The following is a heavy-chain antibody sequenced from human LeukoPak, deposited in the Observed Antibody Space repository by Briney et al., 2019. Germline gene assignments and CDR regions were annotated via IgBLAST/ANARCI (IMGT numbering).Heavy chain of an antibody. D-gene: IGHD4-17*01. V-gene: IGHV3-49*03. Sequence: GGSLRLSCTASGFTFGDYATSWFRQAPGKGLEWVGFIRSKAYGGTTEYAASVKGRFTISRDDSKSIAYLQMNSLKTEDTAVYYCTSDRSGTVTTPSHYYYYMDVWGKGTTVTVSS. CDR2: IRSKAYGGTT. J-gene: IGHJ6*03. CDR3: TSDRSGTVTTPSHYYYYMDV. CDR1: GFTFGDYA.